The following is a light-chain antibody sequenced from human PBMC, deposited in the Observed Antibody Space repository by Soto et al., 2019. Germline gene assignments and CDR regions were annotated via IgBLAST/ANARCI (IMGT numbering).Light chain of an antibody. V-gene: IGKV3-20*01. CDR2: GVS. J-gene: IGKJ4*01. CDR3: QQYGSSPLT. CDR1: QIVTNSN. Sequence: ETVLTQSPGTLSLSPGDRATLSCRASQIVTNSNLAWHQQRPGQAPRLLIYGVSTRATGIPDRFSGGGSGTDFTLSISRLEPEDFAVYYCQQYGSSPLTFGGGTKVDIK.